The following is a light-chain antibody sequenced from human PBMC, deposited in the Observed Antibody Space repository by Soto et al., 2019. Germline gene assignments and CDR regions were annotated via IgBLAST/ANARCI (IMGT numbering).Light chain of an antibody. CDR1: QSVSSN. CDR2: GAS. CDR3: QQYNNWPRT. Sequence: IVMTHAPATLSVSPGERATLSCGASQSVSSNLAWYQQKPGQAPRLLIYGASTRATGIPARFSGSGSGTEFTLTISSLQSEDFAVYYCQQYNNWPRTFGQGTKVDIK. V-gene: IGKV3-15*01. J-gene: IGKJ1*01.